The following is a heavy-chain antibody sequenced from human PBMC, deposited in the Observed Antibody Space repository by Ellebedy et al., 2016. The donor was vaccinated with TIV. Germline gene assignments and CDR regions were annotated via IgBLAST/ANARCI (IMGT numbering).Heavy chain of an antibody. CDR2: INPNSGGT. CDR1: GYTFTGYY. Sequence: AASVKVSCKASGYTFTGYYMHWVRQAPGQGLEWMGWINPNSGGTNYAQKFQGRVTMTRDTSISTAYMELSRLRSDDTAVYYCARCVWFGERGWFDPWGQGTLVTVSS. CDR3: ARCVWFGERGWFDP. D-gene: IGHD3-10*01. V-gene: IGHV1-2*02. J-gene: IGHJ5*02.